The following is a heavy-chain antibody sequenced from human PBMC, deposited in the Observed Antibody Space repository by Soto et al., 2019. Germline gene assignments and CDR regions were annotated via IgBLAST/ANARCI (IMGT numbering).Heavy chain of an antibody. CDR2: IYYSGST. Sequence: TSETLSLTCTVSGGSISSGGSYWSWIRQHPGKGLEWIGYIYYSGSTYYNPSLRSRVTISVDTSKDQFSLKLSSVTAADTAVYYCAKTARADYGDYYFDYWGQGTLVTVSS. CDR3: AKTARADYGDYYFDY. CDR1: GGSISSGGSY. J-gene: IGHJ4*02. V-gene: IGHV4-31*03. D-gene: IGHD4-17*01.